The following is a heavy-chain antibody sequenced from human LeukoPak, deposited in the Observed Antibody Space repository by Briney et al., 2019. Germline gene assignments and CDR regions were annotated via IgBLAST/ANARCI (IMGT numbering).Heavy chain of an antibody. D-gene: IGHD2-15*01. Sequence: ASVKVSCKASGYTFTSYGTSWVRQAPGQGLEWMGWISAYNGNTNYAQKLQGRVTMTTDTSTSTAYMELRSLRSDDTAVYYCARGGRYCSGGSCYWFDPWGQGTLVTVSS. CDR1: GYTFTSYG. CDR2: ISAYNGNT. CDR3: ARGGRYCSGGSCYWFDP. J-gene: IGHJ5*02. V-gene: IGHV1-18*01.